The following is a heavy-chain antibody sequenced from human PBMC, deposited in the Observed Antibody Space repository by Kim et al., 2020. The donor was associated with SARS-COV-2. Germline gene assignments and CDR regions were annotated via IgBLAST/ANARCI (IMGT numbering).Heavy chain of an antibody. D-gene: IGHD4-17*01. CDR3: ARVLTDYGDYVFDY. Sequence: ADSVKGRFTIPRDNAKNSLYLQMNSLRAEDMAVYYCARVLTDYGDYVFDYWGQGTLVTVSS. V-gene: IGHV3-11*01. J-gene: IGHJ4*02.